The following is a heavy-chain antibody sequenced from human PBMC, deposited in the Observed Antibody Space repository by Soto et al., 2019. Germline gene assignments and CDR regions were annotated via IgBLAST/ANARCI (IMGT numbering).Heavy chain of an antibody. Sequence: EVQLLESGGGLVRPGGSLRLSCAASGFTFKTYALNWVRQAPGKGLEWASTISGGGDGTYYADSVKGRFTISRDNSRNTVYLQMNSLRAEDTAVYYCAKKGLGSLATYCTTGDCHYAFDVWGQGTLVTVSS. CDR3: AKKGLGSLATYCTTGDCHYAFDV. V-gene: IGHV3-23*01. CDR1: GFTFKTYA. D-gene: IGHD2-8*01. J-gene: IGHJ3*01. CDR2: ISGGGDGT.